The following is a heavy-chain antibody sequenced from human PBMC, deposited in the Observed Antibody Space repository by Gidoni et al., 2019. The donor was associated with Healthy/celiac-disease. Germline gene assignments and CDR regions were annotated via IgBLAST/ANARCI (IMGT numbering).Heavy chain of an antibody. CDR2: ISGSSDST. CDR1: GLAFSSYA. CDR3: AKGDHLEMATDY. Sequence: VQLLESGGGLVQPGGYLRLSCADSGLAFSSYARSWVSQAPGKGLEWFSAISGSSDSTYYADSVKVRCTISRDNSKNKLYLQMNSLRAEDTAVYYCAKGDHLEMATDYWGQGTLVTVSS. D-gene: IGHD1-26*01. V-gene: IGHV3-23*01. J-gene: IGHJ4*02.